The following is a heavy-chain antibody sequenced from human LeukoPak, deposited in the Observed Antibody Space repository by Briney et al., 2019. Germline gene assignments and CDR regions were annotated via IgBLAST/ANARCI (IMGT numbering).Heavy chain of an antibody. D-gene: IGHD2-2*02. CDR1: GFTFSSYG. CDR2: IWYDGSNK. V-gene: IGHV3-33*01. Sequence: GGSLRLSCAASGFTFSSYGMHWVRQAPGKGLEWVAVIWYDGSNKYYADSVKGRFTISRDNSKNTLYLQMNSLRAEDTAVYYCARMPNRCSTISCYIDSWGQGTLVTVS. CDR3: ARMPNRCSTISCYIDS. J-gene: IGHJ4*02.